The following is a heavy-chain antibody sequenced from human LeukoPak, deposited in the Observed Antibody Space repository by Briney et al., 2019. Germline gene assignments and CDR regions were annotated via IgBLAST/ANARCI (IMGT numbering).Heavy chain of an antibody. CDR1: GVSISTYY. D-gene: IGHD2-2*01. Sequence: SETLSLTCTVSGVSISTYYWSWIRQPPGKGLEWIGYSHYSGSTDYNPSLKSRVTISVDTSKNQFSLKLSSVTAADTAVYYCARQRYCSSTSCRRGPYYYYYYMDVWGKGTTVTISS. CDR3: ARQRYCSSTSCRRGPYYYYYYMDV. V-gene: IGHV4-59*08. J-gene: IGHJ6*03. CDR2: SHYSGST.